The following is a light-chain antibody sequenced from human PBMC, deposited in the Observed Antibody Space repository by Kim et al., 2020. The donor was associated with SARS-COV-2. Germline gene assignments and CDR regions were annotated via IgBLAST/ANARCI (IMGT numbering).Light chain of an antibody. CDR1: QDIGNN. J-gene: IGKJ3*01. CDR3: QKYKSVPFT. CDR2: GAT. Sequence: DFQMAQSPSSLSASVGDRVTITCRASQDIGNNLAWFQQKPGKVPKLLIYGATTLEPGVTSRFSGSGSGTDFTLTISSLQPEDVATYYCQKYKSVPFTFGPGTKVDIK. V-gene: IGKV1-27*01.